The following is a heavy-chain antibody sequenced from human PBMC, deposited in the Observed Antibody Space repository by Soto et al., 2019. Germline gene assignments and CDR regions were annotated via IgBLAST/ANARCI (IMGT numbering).Heavy chain of an antibody. Sequence: GGSLRLSCAASGFTFSSYSMNWGRQAPGKGLEWVSYISSSSSTIFYTDSVKGRFTISRDNAKNSLYLQMNSLRAEDTAVYYCAALDTAMVKTAGYWGQGTLVTGSS. CDR3: AALDTAMVKTAGY. CDR2: ISSSSSTI. J-gene: IGHJ4*02. CDR1: GFTFSSYS. D-gene: IGHD5-18*01. V-gene: IGHV3-48*04.